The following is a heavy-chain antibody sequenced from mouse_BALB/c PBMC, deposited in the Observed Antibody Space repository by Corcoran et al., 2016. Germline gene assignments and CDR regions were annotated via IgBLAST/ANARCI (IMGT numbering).Heavy chain of an antibody. V-gene: IGHV14-3*02. D-gene: IGHD4-1*01. Sequence: EVQLQQSGAELVKPGASVKLSCTASGFNIKDTYMHWVKQRPAQGLEWIGRIDPANGNTKYDPKFQGKATITADTSSNTAYLQLSSLTSEDTAVYYCANWDSYFDVWGAGTTVTVSS. J-gene: IGHJ1*01. CDR1: GFNIKDTY. CDR2: IDPANGNT. CDR3: ANWDSYFDV.